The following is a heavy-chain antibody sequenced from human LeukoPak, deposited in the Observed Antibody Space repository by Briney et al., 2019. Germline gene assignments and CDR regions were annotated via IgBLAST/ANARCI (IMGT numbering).Heavy chain of an antibody. CDR2: IYYSGST. V-gene: IGHV4-59*01. CDR3: ARSDSSGWYFDY. Sequence: SETLSLTCTVSGGSISSYYWSWIRQPPGKGLEWIGYIYYSGSTNYNPSLKSRVTISVDTSKNQFSLKLSSVTAADTAVYYCARSDSSGWYFDYWGQGTLVTVSS. D-gene: IGHD6-19*01. CDR1: GGSISSYY. J-gene: IGHJ4*02.